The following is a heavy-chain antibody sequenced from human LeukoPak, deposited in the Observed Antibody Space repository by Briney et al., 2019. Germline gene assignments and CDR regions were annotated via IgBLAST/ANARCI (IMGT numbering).Heavy chain of an antibody. D-gene: IGHD3-3*01. CDR2: INPSGDNT. J-gene: IGHJ5*02. V-gene: IGHV1-46*01. CDR1: GYTFTSYY. Sequence: ASVKVSCKASGYTFTSYYMYWVRHAPGQGLEWMGIINPSGDNTNYAQKFQGRVTMTRDMSTTTVYMELSSLRSEDTAVYYCARGPHRRTYDRDNWFDPWGQGTLVTVSS. CDR3: ARGPHRRTYDRDNWFDP.